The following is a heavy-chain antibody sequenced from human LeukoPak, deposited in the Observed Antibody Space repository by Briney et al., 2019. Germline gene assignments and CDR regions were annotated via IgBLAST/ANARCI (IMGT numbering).Heavy chain of an antibody. J-gene: IGHJ4*02. CDR1: GGSPSSSSYY. CDR3: ASPLGYCNSASCYGDY. D-gene: IGHD2-2*01. V-gene: IGHV4-39*01. CDR2: IYYSGST. Sequence: SSETPSLTCTVPGGSPSSSSYYCGWIRQPPGKGLEWIGSIYYSGSTSYNPSLETRVTISVDTSKNQLSLKLTSVTAADTAVYYCASPLGYCNSASCYGDYWGQGTLVTVSS.